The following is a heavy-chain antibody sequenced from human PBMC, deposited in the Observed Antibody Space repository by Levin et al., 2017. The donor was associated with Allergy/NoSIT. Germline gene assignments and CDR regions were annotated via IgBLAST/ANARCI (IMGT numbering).Heavy chain of an antibody. D-gene: IGHD2-2*02. CDR1: GGSFSGYY. CDR3: AREVDCSSTSCYNVAGHNWFDP. CDR2: INHSGST. Sequence: SETLSLTCAVYGGSFSGYYWSWIRQPPGKGLEWIGEINHSGSTNYNPSLKSRVTISVDTSKNQFSLKLSSVTAADTAVYYCAREVDCSSTSCYNVAGHNWFDPWGQGTLVTVSS. V-gene: IGHV4-34*01. J-gene: IGHJ5*02.